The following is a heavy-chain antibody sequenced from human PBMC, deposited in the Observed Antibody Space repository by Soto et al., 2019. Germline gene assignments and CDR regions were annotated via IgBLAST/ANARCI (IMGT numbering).Heavy chain of an antibody. CDR2: IYYSGST. CDR3: ARGGYDSSGYYYVRAFDI. D-gene: IGHD3-22*01. CDR1: GGSISSGDYY. Sequence: SETLSLTCTVSGGSISSGDYYWSWIRQPPGKGLEWIGYIYYSGSTYYNPSLKSRVTISVDTSKNQFSLKLSSVTAADTAVYYCARGGYDSSGYYYVRAFDIWGQGTMVTV. J-gene: IGHJ3*02. V-gene: IGHV4-30-4*01.